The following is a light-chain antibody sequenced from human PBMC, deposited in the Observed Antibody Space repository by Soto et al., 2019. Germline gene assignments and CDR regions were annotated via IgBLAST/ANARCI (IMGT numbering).Light chain of an antibody. CDR2: GAS. Sequence: EIVLTQSPGTLSLSPGERATLSCRASQSVSSSYLAWYQQKPGQAPRLLIYGASSRATSIPDRFSGSVSETDFTLSISRLEPKDFAVYYCQQYGSSPPYTFGQGTKLEIK. V-gene: IGKV3-20*01. CDR1: QSVSSSY. J-gene: IGKJ2*01. CDR3: QQYGSSPPYT.